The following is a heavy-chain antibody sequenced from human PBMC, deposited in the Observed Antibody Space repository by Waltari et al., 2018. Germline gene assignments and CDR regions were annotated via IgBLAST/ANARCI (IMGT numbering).Heavy chain of an antibody. V-gene: IGHV2-26*01. Sequence: QVTLKESGPVLVKPTETLTLTCTVSGFSLSNARMGVSWIRQPPGKARGWLAHIFSNDEKSYSTTLKSRLTISKDTSKSQVVLTMTNMDPVDTATYYCARISITMVRGVIITGAFDIWGQGTMVTVSS. CDR2: IFSNDEK. CDR3: ARISITMVRGVIITGAFDI. J-gene: IGHJ3*02. CDR1: GFSLSNARMG. D-gene: IGHD3-10*01.